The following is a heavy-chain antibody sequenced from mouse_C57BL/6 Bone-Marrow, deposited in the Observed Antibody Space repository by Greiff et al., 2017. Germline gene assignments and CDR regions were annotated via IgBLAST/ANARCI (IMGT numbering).Heavy chain of an antibody. CDR3: ARGGYEGDY. D-gene: IGHD3-1*01. V-gene: IGHV1-19*01. Sequence: VQLKESGPVLVKPGASVKMSCKASGYTFTDYYMNWVKQSHGKSLEWIGVINPYNGGTSYNQKFKGKATLTVDKSSRTAYMELNSLTSEASAVYYCARGGYEGDYGGQGTTLTVSS. CDR1: GYTFTDYY. J-gene: IGHJ2*01. CDR2: INPYNGGT.